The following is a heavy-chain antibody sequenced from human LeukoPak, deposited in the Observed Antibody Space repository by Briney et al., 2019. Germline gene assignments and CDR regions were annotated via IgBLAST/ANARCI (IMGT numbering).Heavy chain of an antibody. V-gene: IGHV4-61*08. J-gene: IGHJ6*03. CDR2: IYDIVSS. D-gene: IGHD1-26*01. CDR1: GGSISGGSSSVYY. CDR3: AREYSGSYSGYYYYYMDV. Sequence: SETLSLTCTVSGGSISGGSSSVYYWTWIRQPPGKGLEWIRYIYDIVSSNYNPSLESRVTMSIDTSKNQFSLKLSSVTAADTAVYFCAREYSGSYSGYYYYYMDVWGKGTTVTVSS.